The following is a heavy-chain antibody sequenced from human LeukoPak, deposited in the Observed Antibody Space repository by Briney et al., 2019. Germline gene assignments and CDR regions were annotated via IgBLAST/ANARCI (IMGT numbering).Heavy chain of an antibody. V-gene: IGHV4-39*02. CDR3: ARDGYWAYFDY. CDR2: IYYSGST. D-gene: IGHD5-12*01. CDR1: GGSISSSSYY. J-gene: IGHJ4*02. Sequence: SETLSLTCTVSGGSISSSSYYWGWIRQPPGKGLEWIGSIYYSGSTYYNPSLKSRVTISVDTSKNQFSLKLSSVTAADTAVYYCARDGYWAYFDYWGQGTLVTVSS.